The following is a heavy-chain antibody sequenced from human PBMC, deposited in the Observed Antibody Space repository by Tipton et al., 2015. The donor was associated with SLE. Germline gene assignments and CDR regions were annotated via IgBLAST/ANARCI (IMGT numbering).Heavy chain of an antibody. V-gene: IGHV4-39*07. Sequence: TLSLTCTVSGGSIRSSRHFWGWIRQPPGKGLEWIGVLYYSGNTYYNPSLKSPVTLSIDTSKNQFSLKMRSVTAADTAVYFCARGYCSGGNCFEPLDYWGQGILVTVSS. CDR3: ARGYCSGGNCFEPLDY. J-gene: IGHJ4*02. CDR2: LYYSGNT. D-gene: IGHD2-15*01. CDR1: GGSIRSSRHF.